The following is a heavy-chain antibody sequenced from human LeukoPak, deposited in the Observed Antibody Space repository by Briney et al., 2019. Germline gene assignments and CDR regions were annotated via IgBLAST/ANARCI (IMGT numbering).Heavy chain of an antibody. D-gene: IGHD5-18*01. Sequence: SVKVSCKASGGTFSSYAISWVRQAPGQGLEWMGGIIPIFGTANYAQKCQGRVTMTADESTRTAYRELSSLRSEDTAVYYCARDGVGTAMDDAFDIWGQGTMVTVSS. CDR3: ARDGVGTAMDDAFDI. J-gene: IGHJ3*02. V-gene: IGHV1-69*13. CDR1: GGTFSSYA. CDR2: IIPIFGTA.